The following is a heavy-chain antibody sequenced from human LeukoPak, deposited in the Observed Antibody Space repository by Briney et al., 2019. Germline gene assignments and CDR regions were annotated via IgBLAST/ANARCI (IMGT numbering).Heavy chain of an antibody. J-gene: IGHJ4*02. CDR2: ISGSGGST. Sequence: GGSLRLSCAASGFTFSSYAMSWVRQAPGKGLGWVSAISGSGGSTYYADSVKGRFTISRDNSKNTLYLQMNSLRAEDTAVYYCAKLYCSGGSCYYFDYWGQGTLVTVSS. D-gene: IGHD2-15*01. CDR3: AKLYCSGGSCYYFDY. CDR1: GFTFSSYA. V-gene: IGHV3-23*01.